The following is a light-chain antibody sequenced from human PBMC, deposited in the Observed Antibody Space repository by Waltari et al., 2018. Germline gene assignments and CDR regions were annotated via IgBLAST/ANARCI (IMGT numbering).Light chain of an antibody. J-gene: IGKJ2*01. CDR1: QSISSY. CDR3: QQSYSTPYT. CDR2: AAS. Sequence: DIQMTQSPSSLSASVGDRVTIICRASQSISSYLNWYQQKPGKAPNLLIYAASSLQSGVPSRFSGSGSGTDFTLTITSLQPEEFATYYCQQSYSTPYTFGQGTKLEIK. V-gene: IGKV1-39*01.